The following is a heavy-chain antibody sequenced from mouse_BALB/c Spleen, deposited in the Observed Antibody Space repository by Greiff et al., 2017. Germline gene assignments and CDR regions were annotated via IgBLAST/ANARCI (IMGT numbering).Heavy chain of an antibody. CDR2: IDPANGNT. CDR1: GFNIKDTY. J-gene: IGHJ4*01. CDR3: ASPWDYYAMDY. Sequence: VHVKQSGAELVKPGASVKLSCTASGFNIKDTYMHWVKQRPEQGLEWIGRIDPANGNTKYDPKFQGKATITADTSSNTAYLQLSSLTSEDTAVYYCASPWDYYAMDYWGQGTSVTVSS. V-gene: IGHV14-3*02. D-gene: IGHD4-1*01.